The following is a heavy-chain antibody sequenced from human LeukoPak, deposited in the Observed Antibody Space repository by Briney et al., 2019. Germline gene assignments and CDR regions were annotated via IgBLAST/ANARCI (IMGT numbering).Heavy chain of an antibody. Sequence: PSGTLSLTCAVSGGSITSVNLWAWVRQPPGKGLEWVGEMYLSGTTTCNPSLRGRAIISLDRSKNQVSLRLNSVTAADTALYYCAGLVGRYSNGMYYYFDYWGQGILVTVSS. D-gene: IGHD1-26*01. CDR3: AGLVGRYSNGMYYYFDY. J-gene: IGHJ4*02. CDR1: GGSITSVNL. V-gene: IGHV4-4*02. CDR2: MYLSGTT.